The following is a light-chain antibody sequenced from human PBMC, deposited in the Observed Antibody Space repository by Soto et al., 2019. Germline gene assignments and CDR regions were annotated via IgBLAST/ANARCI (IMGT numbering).Light chain of an antibody. CDR2: AAS. Sequence: DIQMTQSPSSLSASVGDRVTITCRASQSISSYLNWYQQKPGKAPKLLIYAASSLQSGVPSRFSGSGSGTDFTLTISSLQPEDFATYYCQQYSAYPYTFGQGTKVEI. J-gene: IGKJ2*01. CDR3: QQYSAYPYT. V-gene: IGKV1-39*01. CDR1: QSISSY.